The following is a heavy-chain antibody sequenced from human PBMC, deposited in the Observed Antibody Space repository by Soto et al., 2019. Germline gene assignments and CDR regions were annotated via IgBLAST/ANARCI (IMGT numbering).Heavy chain of an antibody. CDR3: ARFFTYYYGSGSYYNREYYYYYMDV. D-gene: IGHD3-10*01. CDR1: GYTFTSYG. V-gene: IGHV1-18*01. Sequence: GASVKVSCKASGYTFTSYGISWVRQAPGQGLEWMGWISAYNGNTNYAQKLQGRVTMTTDTSTSTAYMELRSLRSDDTAVYYCARFFTYYYGSGSYYNREYYYYYMDVWGKGTTVTVSS. CDR2: ISAYNGNT. J-gene: IGHJ6*03.